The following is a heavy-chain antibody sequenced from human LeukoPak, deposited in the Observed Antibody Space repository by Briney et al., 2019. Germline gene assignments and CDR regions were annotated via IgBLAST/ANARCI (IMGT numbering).Heavy chain of an antibody. D-gene: IGHD6-19*01. CDR1: VFTFDNDS. Sequence: GRSLRLSCAASVFTFDNDSMNWVRQVPWKGLEWISLISWNSGTIGYADSVKGRFTISRDNANNFLYLQMNSLRAEDTALYYCARAYKDRSLAGKKEFFQHWGQGTLVTVSS. CDR2: ISWNSGTI. CDR3: ARAYKDRSLAGKKEFFQH. J-gene: IGHJ1*01. V-gene: IGHV3-9*01.